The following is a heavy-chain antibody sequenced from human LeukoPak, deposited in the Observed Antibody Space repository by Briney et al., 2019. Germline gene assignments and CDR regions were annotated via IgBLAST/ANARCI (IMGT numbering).Heavy chain of an antibody. J-gene: IGHJ4*02. D-gene: IGHD3-22*01. CDR2: LFSGGTT. Sequence: GGSLRLSCAASGFTVSSNHMAWVRQAPGKGLGWVSVLFSGGTTYYADSLKGRFTISRDNSKNTLYLQMNTLRAEDTAVYYCARDGRYYDNSGYYFGYFDYWGQGTLVTVSS. CDR1: GFTVSSNH. CDR3: ARDGRYYDNSGYYFGYFDY. V-gene: IGHV3-53*01.